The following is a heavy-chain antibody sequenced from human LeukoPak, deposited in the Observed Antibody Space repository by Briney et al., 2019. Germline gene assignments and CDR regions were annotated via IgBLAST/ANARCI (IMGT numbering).Heavy chain of an antibody. J-gene: IGHJ5*02. V-gene: IGHV4-34*01. CDR2: INHSGST. CDR3: ARRITMIVVVMKSDWFDP. D-gene: IGHD3-22*01. CDR1: GGSFSGYY. Sequence: SETLSLTCAVYGGSFSGYYWSWIRQPPGKGLEWIGEINHSGSTNYNPSLKSRDTISVDTSKNQFSLKLSSVTAADTAVYYCARRITMIVVVMKSDWFDPWGQGTLVTVSS.